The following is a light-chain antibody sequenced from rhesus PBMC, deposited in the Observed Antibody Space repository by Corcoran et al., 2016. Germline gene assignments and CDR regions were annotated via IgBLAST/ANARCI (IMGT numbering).Light chain of an antibody. CDR2: QVS. CDR3: MQSTHWAWT. CDR1: QSLVHSDGKTY. Sequence: DVVMTQSLLSLPVTLGQPASISCRSIQSLVHSDGKTYLCLLQQKPGEPPRRLIYQVSNRDSGVPDRFIGSGAGTDITRKISSVKAEDVGVDYCMQSTHWAWTVGPGTKVEIK. J-gene: IGKJ1*01. V-gene: IGKV2S9*01.